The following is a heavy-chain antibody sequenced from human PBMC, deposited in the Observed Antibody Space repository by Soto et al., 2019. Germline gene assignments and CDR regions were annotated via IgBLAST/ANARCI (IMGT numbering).Heavy chain of an antibody. V-gene: IGHV1-3*01. Sequence: ASVKVSFKASGYTFTSYAMHWVRQAPGQRLEWMGWINAGNGNTKYSQKFQGRVTITRDTSASTAYMELSSLRSEDTAVYYCARDLGVRGVINWFDPWGQGTLVTVSS. CDR2: INAGNGNT. CDR3: ARDLGVRGVINWFDP. CDR1: GYTFTSYA. J-gene: IGHJ5*02. D-gene: IGHD3-10*01.